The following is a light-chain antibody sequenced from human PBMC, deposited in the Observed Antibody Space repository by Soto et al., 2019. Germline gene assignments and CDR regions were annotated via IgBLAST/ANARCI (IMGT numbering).Light chain of an antibody. V-gene: IGLV1-40*01. J-gene: IGLJ1*01. CDR3: QSYDSSMSGARV. CDR2: GNS. CDR1: SSNIGAGYD. Sequence: QSVLTQPPSVSVSPGQRVTISCTGSSSNIGAGYDVHWYQQLPGTAPKLLIYGNSNRPSGVPDRFSGSKSGTSASLAITGLQAEDEADDYCQSYDSSMSGARVFGTGTKLTVL.